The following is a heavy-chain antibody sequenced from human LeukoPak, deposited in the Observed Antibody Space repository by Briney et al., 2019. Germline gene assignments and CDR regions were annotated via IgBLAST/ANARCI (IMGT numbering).Heavy chain of an antibody. Sequence: GGSLRLSCAASGFTFSSYGMHWVRQAPGKGLEWVAVIWYDGSNKYYADSVKGRFTISRDNSKNTLYLQMNSLRAEDTAVYYCARADRTTVVTPSAIYYYGMDVWGQGTTVTVSS. V-gene: IGHV3-33*01. CDR2: IWYDGSNK. J-gene: IGHJ6*02. CDR1: GFTFSSYG. D-gene: IGHD4-23*01. CDR3: ARADRTTVVTPSAIYYYGMDV.